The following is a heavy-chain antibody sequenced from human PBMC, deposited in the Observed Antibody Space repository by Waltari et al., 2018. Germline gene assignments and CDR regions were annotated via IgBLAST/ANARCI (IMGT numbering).Heavy chain of an antibody. CDR2: IHRSGRT. Sequence: QVQLQESGPGLVKPSGTLYLTCSVSGESMTTNYWWSWVRQAPGKGLEWIGQIHRSGRTHYHPSLESRVATSIDTSKNEFSLEVTSATAADTAVYFCARDRGRGLYLDSWGQGILVTVSP. V-gene: IGHV4-4*02. CDR1: GESMTTNYW. CDR3: ARDRGRGLYLDS. J-gene: IGHJ4*02. D-gene: IGHD5-12*01.